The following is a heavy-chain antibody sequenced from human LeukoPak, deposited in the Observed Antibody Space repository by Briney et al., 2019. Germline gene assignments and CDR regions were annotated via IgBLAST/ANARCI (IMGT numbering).Heavy chain of an antibody. D-gene: IGHD4-11*01. CDR1: GFTFSSYS. CDR3: ARGLQWADY. J-gene: IGHJ4*02. CDR2: ISSSSTI. Sequence: GGSLRLSCAASGFTFSSYSMNWVRQAPGKGLEWVSYISSSSTIDYADSVKGRFTISRDNARNSLYLQMNSLRAEDTAVYYCARGLQWADYWGQGTLVTVSS. V-gene: IGHV3-48*01.